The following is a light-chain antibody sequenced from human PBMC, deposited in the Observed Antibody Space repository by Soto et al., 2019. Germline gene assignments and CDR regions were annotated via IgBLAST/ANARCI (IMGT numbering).Light chain of an antibody. V-gene: IGLV2-14*01. CDR3: SSYTSSSTIYV. J-gene: IGLJ1*01. CDR1: SSDVGGYNY. CDR2: DVS. Sequence: QSALTQPASVSASPGQSITISCTGTSSDVGGYNYVSWYQQPPGKAPKLMIYDVSNRPSGVSNRFSGSKSGNTASLTISGLQAEDEDDYYCSSYTSSSTIYVFGTGTKLTVL.